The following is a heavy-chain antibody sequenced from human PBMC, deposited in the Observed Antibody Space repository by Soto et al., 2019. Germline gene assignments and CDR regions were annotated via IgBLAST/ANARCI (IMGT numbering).Heavy chain of an antibody. Sequence: PSETLSLTCTVSGGSITSSYYWGWIRQPPGKGLEWIGSIYYSGSTYYNPSLKSRVTISVDTSKNQFSLKLNSMTAADTAVYYCARHNYGSGSTYFDYWGQGTLVIVSS. CDR3: ARHNYGSGSTYFDY. D-gene: IGHD3-10*01. CDR2: IYYSGST. V-gene: IGHV4-39*01. J-gene: IGHJ4*02. CDR1: GGSITSSYY.